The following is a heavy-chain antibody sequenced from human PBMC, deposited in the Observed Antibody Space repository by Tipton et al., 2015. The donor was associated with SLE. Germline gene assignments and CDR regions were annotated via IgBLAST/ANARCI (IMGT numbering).Heavy chain of an antibody. D-gene: IGHD1-1*01. CDR3: ARVTLEGAFDI. CDR1: CGSISSSSYY. V-gene: IGHV4-39*07. J-gene: IGHJ3*02. Sequence: TLSLTCTVSCGSISSSSYYWGWIRQPPGTGLEWFGSIYYSGSTYYNPSLKSRVTISVDTSKNQFSLKLSSVTAADTAVYYCARVTLEGAFDIWGQGTMVTVSS. CDR2: IYYSGST.